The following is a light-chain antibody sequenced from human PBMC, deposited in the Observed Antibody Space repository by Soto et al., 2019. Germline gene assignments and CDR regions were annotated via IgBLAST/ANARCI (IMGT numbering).Light chain of an antibody. CDR2: DVS. CDR3: QQYNLLSPAT. J-gene: IGKJ1*01. Sequence: DIQMTQSPSSLSASVGDRVTITCRASQNIGRWLAWYQQKSGKAPKLMIYDVSTLISGVPSRFSGSGYGTEFALPIPGLQSDDFTTYYFQQYNLLSPATVGPGTLVEIK. V-gene: IGKV1-5*01. CDR1: QNIGRW.